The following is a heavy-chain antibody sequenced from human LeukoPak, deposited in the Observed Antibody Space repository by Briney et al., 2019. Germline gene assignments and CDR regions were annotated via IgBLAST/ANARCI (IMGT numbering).Heavy chain of an antibody. CDR1: GFPFSSYN. Sequence: PGGSLRLSCVGSGFPFSSYNMNWVRQAPGKGLEWVSYISSSSSSIYYADSVKGRFTISRENAKNSLYLQMNSLRDEDTAVYSCARAMYYFEYWGQGTLVTVSS. V-gene: IGHV3-48*02. CDR2: ISSSSSSI. J-gene: IGHJ4*02. CDR3: ARAMYYFEY.